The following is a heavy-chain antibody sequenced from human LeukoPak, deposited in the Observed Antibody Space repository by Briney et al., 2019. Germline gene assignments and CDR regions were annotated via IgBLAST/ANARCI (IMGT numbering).Heavy chain of an antibody. Sequence: RPSETLSLTCTVSGGSISSSSYYWGWIRQPPGKGLEWIGSIYYSGSTYYNPSLKSRVTISVDTSKNQFSLKLSSVTAADTAVYYCARYSRVTTDLDYWGQGTLVTVSS. J-gene: IGHJ4*02. CDR2: IYYSGST. V-gene: IGHV4-39*01. CDR1: GGSISSSSYY. D-gene: IGHD1-14*01. CDR3: ARYSRVTTDLDY.